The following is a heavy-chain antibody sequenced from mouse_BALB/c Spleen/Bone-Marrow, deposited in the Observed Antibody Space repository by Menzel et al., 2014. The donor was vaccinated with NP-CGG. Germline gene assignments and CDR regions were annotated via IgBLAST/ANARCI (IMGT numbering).Heavy chain of an antibody. CDR2: IKSNGGST. CDR3: TSLSSMITAAWFAY. J-gene: IGHJ3*01. D-gene: IGHD2-4*01. CDR1: GFTFSSYG. V-gene: IGHV5-6-3*01. Sequence: EVKLVESGGGLVQPGGSLKLSCAASGFTFSSYGMSWVRQNIDKRLELVATIKSNGGSTYYPDSVKGRFSISRDNAKNTLYLQMSSLKSEDTAMYYRTSLSSMITAAWFAYWGQGTLVTISA.